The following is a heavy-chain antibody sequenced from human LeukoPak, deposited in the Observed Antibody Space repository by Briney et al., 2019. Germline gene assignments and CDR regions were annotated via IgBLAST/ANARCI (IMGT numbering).Heavy chain of an antibody. CDR2: INSDGSHT. CDR1: GFAFSSYW. V-gene: IGHV3-74*03. Sequence: GGSLRLSCAASGFAFSSYWMHWVRQAPGKGLVWVSRINSDGSHTTYADSVKGRFTVSRDNAKNTLSLQMNSLRVEDTAVYYCAKDRGTEGDSYYFDYWGQGTLVTVSS. D-gene: IGHD2-15*01. J-gene: IGHJ4*02. CDR3: AKDRGTEGDSYYFDY.